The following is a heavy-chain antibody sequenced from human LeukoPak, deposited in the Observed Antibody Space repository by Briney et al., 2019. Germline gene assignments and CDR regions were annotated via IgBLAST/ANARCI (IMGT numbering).Heavy chain of an antibody. J-gene: IGHJ4*02. D-gene: IGHD6-13*01. CDR3: ARGRAAAGRVDYFDY. Sequence: GAAVNVSCKACGYTFTSYGISWVRQAPGQGREGMVWISDYHGNTNYAQKFQGRVTMTRDMSTSTVYMELSSLRSEDTAVYYCARGRAAAGRVDYFDYWGQGTLVTVSS. V-gene: IGHV1-18*01. CDR2: ISDYHGNT. CDR1: GYTFTSYG.